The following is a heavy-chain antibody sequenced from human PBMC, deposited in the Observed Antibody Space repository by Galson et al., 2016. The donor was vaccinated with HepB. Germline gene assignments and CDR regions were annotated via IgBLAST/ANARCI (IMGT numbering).Heavy chain of an antibody. D-gene: IGHD5-12*01. Sequence: SETLSLTCTVSGGSITSINYWGWIRQPPGKGLEWIGSIYHAGHTYYNPSLKSRVTMSVHTSKNQFFLSLNSVTAADTALYYCAGLGGYDGDPYFDYWGQGKVVTVAS. CDR1: GGSITSINY. CDR2: IYHAGHT. CDR3: AGLGGYDGDPYFDY. V-gene: IGHV4-39*01. J-gene: IGHJ4*02.